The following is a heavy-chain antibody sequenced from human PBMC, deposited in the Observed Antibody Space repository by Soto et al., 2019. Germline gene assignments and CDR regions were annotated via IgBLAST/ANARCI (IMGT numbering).Heavy chain of an antibody. Sequence: PSETLSLTCAVSGYSIGSASYWGWIRQSPGKGLEWIGNIYHSGTTYYNPSLESRVTISVDTPNNHFSLKLNSVSAADTAVYYCARAFYGGYAAYYYGMAVWGKGTTVTVSS. V-gene: IGHV4-38-2*01. D-gene: IGHD4-17*01. J-gene: IGHJ6*04. CDR3: ARAFYGGYAAYYYGMAV. CDR2: IYHSGTT. CDR1: GYSIGSASY.